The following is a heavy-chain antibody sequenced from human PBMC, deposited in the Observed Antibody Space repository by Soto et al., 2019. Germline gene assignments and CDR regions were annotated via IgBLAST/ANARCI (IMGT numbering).Heavy chain of an antibody. J-gene: IGHJ6*02. CDR3: ARDYGVVPAANYYYYGMDV. Sequence: ASVKVSCKASGYTFTSYGISWVRRAPGQELEWMGWISAYNGNTNYAQKLQGRVTMTTDTSTSTAYMELRSLRSDDTAVYYCARDYGVVPAANYYYYGMDVWGQGTTVTVSS. CDR1: GYTFTSYG. CDR2: ISAYNGNT. V-gene: IGHV1-18*01. D-gene: IGHD2-2*01.